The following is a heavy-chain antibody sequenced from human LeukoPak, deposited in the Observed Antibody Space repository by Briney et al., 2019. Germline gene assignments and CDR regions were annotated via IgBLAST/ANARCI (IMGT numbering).Heavy chain of an antibody. D-gene: IGHD4-23*01. J-gene: IGHJ6*03. CDR2: FDPEDGET. V-gene: IGHV1-24*01. Sequence: ASVKVSCKVSGFSLSGVSIHWVRQAPGKGLEWMGGFDPEDGETIYAQKFQGRVTMTEDTSTDTAYMELSSLRSEDTAVYYCATGVTTGVYYYYYYMDVWGKGTTVTVSS. CDR1: GFSLSGVS. CDR3: ATGVTTGVYYYYYYMDV.